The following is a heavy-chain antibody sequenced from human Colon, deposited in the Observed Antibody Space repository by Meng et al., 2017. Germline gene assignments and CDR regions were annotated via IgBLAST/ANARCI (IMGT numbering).Heavy chain of an antibody. J-gene: IGHJ5*02. V-gene: IGHV4-61*03. CDR2: NYYTSNT. D-gene: IGHD4-17*01. CDR3: ARVNGDFADAWFDP. CDR1: AVYVRSDSHY. Sequence: PSQTLSISCVLSAVYVRSDSHYWSWSRHSPAKGRHWIVYNYYTSNTNYNPSLARRIIMSSDTSKNHLSLHLTSVTAADTAIYYCARVNGDFADAWFDPWGQGTLVTVSS.